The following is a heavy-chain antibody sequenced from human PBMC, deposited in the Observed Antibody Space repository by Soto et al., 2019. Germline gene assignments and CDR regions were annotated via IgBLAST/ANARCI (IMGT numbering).Heavy chain of an antibody. CDR1: GGSFSGYY. CDR2: INHSGST. D-gene: IGHD2-15*01. J-gene: IGHJ6*02. Sequence: SETLSLTCAVYGGSFSGYYWSWIRQPPGKGLEWIGEINHSGSTNYNPSLKSRVTISVDTSKNQFSLKLSSVTAADTAVYYCARLGDIVVVVAATEYYGMDVWGQGTTVTVSS. V-gene: IGHV4-34*01. CDR3: ARLGDIVVVVAATEYYGMDV.